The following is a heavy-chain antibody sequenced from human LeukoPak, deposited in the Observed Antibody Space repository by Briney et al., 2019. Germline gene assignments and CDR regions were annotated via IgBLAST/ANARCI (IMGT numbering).Heavy chain of an antibody. CDR3: ASEFRWELRAFDI. D-gene: IGHD2-15*01. CDR2: MNPNSGNT. V-gene: IGHV1-8*01. CDR1: GYTFTSYD. Sequence: ASVKVSCKASGYTFTSYDINWVRQATGQGLEWMGWMNPNSGNTGYAQKFQGRVTMTRDTSISTAYMELSRLRSDDTAVYYCASEFRWELRAFDIWGQGTMVTVSS. J-gene: IGHJ3*02.